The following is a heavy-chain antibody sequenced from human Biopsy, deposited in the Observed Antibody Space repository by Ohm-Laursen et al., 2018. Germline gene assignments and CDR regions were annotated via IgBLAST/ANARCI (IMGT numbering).Heavy chain of an antibody. CDR2: LNTNSGDT. CDR1: GFISTGFS. V-gene: IGHV1-2*02. J-gene: IGHJ4*02. Sequence: SAYPSRTLSGFISTGFSTHWVPHGPGEGLGRMGWLNTNSGDTEYAENFQGRVTMTRDTSISTAYMELSRLRSDDTAVYYCARLARSAPTTGVWGQGTLVTVSS. D-gene: IGHD2-8*01. CDR3: ARLARSAPTTGV.